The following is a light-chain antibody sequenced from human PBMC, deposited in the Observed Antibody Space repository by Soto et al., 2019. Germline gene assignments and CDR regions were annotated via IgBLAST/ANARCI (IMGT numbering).Light chain of an antibody. V-gene: IGLV1-40*01. CDR2: GNT. CDR3: LSFDSSLSVL. J-gene: IGLJ2*01. Sequence: QSVLTQPPSVSGATGQRVTISCTGSSSNIGGGYDVHWYQQLPGRAPKLLIYGNTNRPSGVPDRFSGSKSGTSASLAITGLQAEDDADYYCLSFDSSLSVLFGGGTKLTVL. CDR1: SSNIGGGYD.